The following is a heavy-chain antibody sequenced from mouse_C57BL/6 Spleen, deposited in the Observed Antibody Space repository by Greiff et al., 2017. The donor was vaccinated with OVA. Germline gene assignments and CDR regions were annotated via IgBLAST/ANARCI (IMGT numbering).Heavy chain of an antibody. Sequence: QVQLQQSGAELVRPGASVTLSCKASGYTFTDYEMHWVKQTPVHGLEWIGAIDPETGGNAYNQKFKGKAILTADKSSSTAYMELRSLTSEDSAVYYCTRSGVYGSPFDYWGQGTTLTVSS. V-gene: IGHV1-15*01. CDR1: GYTFTDYE. CDR3: TRSGVYGSPFDY. CDR2: IDPETGGN. J-gene: IGHJ2*01. D-gene: IGHD1-1*01.